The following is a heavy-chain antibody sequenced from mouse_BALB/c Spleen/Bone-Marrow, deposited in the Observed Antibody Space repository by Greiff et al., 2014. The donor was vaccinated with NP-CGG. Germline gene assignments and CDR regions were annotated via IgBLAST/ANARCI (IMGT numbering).Heavy chain of an antibody. J-gene: IGHJ4*01. CDR3: TRRGYAMDY. CDR1: GYTFTSYW. V-gene: IGHV1-69*02. CDR2: IYPSDSYT. Sequence: VQLQQSGAELVRPGASVKLSCKASGYTFTSYWINWVKQRPGQGLEWIGNIYPSDSYTNYNQKFKDKATLTVDKSSSTAYMQLSTATSEDSAVYYCTRRGYAMDYWGQGTSVTVSS.